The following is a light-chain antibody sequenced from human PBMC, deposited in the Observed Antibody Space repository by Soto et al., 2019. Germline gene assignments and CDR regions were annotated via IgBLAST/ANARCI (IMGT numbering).Light chain of an antibody. CDR3: SSYTSSSTAYV. Sequence: QSALTQPASVSGSPGQSITISCTGTSSDVGSYNYVSWYQLHPGKAPKLMIYEVSNRPSGVSNRFSGSKSGDTASLTISGLQAEDEADYYCSSYTSSSTAYVFGTGTKVTVL. CDR1: SSDVGSYNY. V-gene: IGLV2-14*01. J-gene: IGLJ1*01. CDR2: EVS.